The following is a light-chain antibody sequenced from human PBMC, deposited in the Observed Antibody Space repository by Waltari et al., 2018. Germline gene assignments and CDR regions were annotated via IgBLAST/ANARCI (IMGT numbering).Light chain of an antibody. CDR1: NSDVRSYNF. V-gene: IGLV2-23*01. Sequence: QSALTQPASVSGSPGQSITTSCTGPNSDVRSYNFVPWFQQPRGKAPKLIIYDGSKRPSGNSNRFSGSKSGNTASLTISGLQAGDETDYYCCSYAGSSTWVFGGGTKLTVL. CDR3: CSYAGSSTWV. CDR2: DGS. J-gene: IGLJ3*02.